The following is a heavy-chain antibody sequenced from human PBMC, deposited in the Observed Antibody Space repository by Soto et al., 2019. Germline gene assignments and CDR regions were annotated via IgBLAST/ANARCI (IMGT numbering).Heavy chain of an antibody. CDR3: VKDISGAYSGPNYDA. J-gene: IGHJ4*02. CDR2: LNWNSVTP. Sequence: SLRLSCAASGSNFGDYAMHWVRKTPGQGLEWVSGLNWNSVTPGYGDSVKGRFSISRDNGKYALYLQMTSLRPEDTALYYCVKDISGAYSGPNYDAWGQGTLVTVSS. V-gene: IGHV3-9*01. CDR1: GSNFGDYA. D-gene: IGHD1-26*01.